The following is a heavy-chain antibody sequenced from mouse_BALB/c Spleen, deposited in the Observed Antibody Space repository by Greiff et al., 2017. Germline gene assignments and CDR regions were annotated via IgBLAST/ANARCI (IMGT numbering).Heavy chain of an antibody. CDR2: IHYSGST. V-gene: IGHV3-1*02. D-gene: IGHD2-4*01. CDR3: ATIYYDYDAFAY. Sequence: DVKLVESGPDLVKPSQSLSLTCTVTGYSITSGYSWHWIRQFPGNKLEWMGYIHYSGSTNYNPSLKSRISITRDTSKNQFFLQLNSVTTEDTATYYCATIYYDYDAFAYWGQGTLVTVSA. J-gene: IGHJ3*01. CDR1: GYSITSGYS.